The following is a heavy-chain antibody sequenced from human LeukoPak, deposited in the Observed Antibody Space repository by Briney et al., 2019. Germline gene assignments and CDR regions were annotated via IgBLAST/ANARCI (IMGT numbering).Heavy chain of an antibody. CDR1: GGTFSSYA. CDR3: ARGKATVTTLLDYYYYMDV. V-gene: IGHV1-69*06. CDR2: IIPMFGTA. Sequence: ASVEVSCKASGGTFSSYAINWVRQAPGQGLEWMGRIIPMFGTADYAQKFQGRVTIIAEKSTSTAYMELSSLRSEDTAVYYCARGKATVTTLLDYYYYMDVWGKGTTVTVSS. D-gene: IGHD4-17*01. J-gene: IGHJ6*03.